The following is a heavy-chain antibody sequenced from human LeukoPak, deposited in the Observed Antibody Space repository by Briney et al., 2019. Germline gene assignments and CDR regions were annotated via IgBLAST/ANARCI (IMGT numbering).Heavy chain of an antibody. D-gene: IGHD1-26*01. CDR2: VYYSGNT. J-gene: IGHJ4*02. V-gene: IGHV4-39*01. CDR1: GGSISGSIYY. CDR3: AGHGSGSYYNFFDY. Sequence: PSETLSLTCTVSGGSISGSIYYWGWIRQPPGKGLEWIGSVYYSGNTHYNPSLKSRVTISVDTSKNQFSLNLNSVTAADGGVYFCAGHGSGSYYNFFDYWGQGSLVTVSS.